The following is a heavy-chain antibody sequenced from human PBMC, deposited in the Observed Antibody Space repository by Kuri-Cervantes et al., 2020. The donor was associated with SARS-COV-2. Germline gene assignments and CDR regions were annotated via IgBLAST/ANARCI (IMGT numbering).Heavy chain of an antibody. J-gene: IGHJ4*02. CDR1: GFTVSSNY. CDR3: ARDSYSGSYTRRIDY. V-gene: IGHV3-53*01. CDR2: IYSGGST. Sequence: ETLSLTCAASGFTVSSNYMSWVRQAPGKGLEWVSVIYSGGSTYYADSVKGRFTISRDNAKNSLYLQMNSLRAEDTAVYYCARDSYSGSYTRRIDYWGQGTLVTVSS. D-gene: IGHD1-26*01.